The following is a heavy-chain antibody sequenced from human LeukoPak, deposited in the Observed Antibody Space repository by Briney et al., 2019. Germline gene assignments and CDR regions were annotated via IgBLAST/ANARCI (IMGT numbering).Heavy chain of an antibody. Sequence: PGGSLRLSGAASGFTFSSYAMHWVRQAPGKGLEWVAVISYDGSNKYYADSVKGRFTISRDNSKNTLYLQMNSLRAEDTAVYYCARSLTGTTDGGYFDYWGQGTLVTVSS. CDR3: ARSLTGTTDGGYFDY. CDR1: GFTFSSYA. V-gene: IGHV3-30-3*01. CDR2: ISYDGSNK. J-gene: IGHJ4*02. D-gene: IGHD1-7*01.